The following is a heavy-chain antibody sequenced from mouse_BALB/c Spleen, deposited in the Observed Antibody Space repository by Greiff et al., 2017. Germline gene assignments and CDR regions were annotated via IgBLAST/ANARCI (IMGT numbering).Heavy chain of an antibody. D-gene: IGHD3-3*01. CDR1: GFTFSNYW. CDR3: TREGTLFAY. Sequence: EVMLVESGGGLVQPGGSMKLSCVASGFTFSNYWMNWVRQSPEKGLEWVAEIRLKSNNYATHYAESVKGRFTISRDDSKSSVYLQMNNLRAEDTGIYYCTREGTLFAYWGQGTLVTVSA. J-gene: IGHJ3*01. V-gene: IGHV6-6*02. CDR2: IRLKSNNYAT.